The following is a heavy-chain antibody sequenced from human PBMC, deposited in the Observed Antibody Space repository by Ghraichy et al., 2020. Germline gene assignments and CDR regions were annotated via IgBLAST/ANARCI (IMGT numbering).Heavy chain of an antibody. CDR2: IYYSGST. Sequence: SETLSLTCTVSGGSISSSSYYWGWIRQPPGKGLEWIGSIYYSGSTYYNPSLKSRVTISVDTSKNQFSLKLSSVTAADTAVYYCARLFSHEWELPDFDYWGQGTLVTVSS. CDR1: GGSISSSSYY. J-gene: IGHJ4*02. D-gene: IGHD1-26*01. CDR3: ARLFSHEWELPDFDY. V-gene: IGHV4-39*07.